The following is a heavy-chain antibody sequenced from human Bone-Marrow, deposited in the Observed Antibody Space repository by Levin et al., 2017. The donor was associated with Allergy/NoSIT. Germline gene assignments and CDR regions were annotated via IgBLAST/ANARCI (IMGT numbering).Heavy chain of an antibody. V-gene: IGHV3-74*01. J-gene: IGHJ4*02. Sequence: GGSLRLSCAASGFTFSSSWMHWVRQVPGKGLLWVSCINPDESDTTYADSVKGRFTISRDNAKNTLYLQMNSLRAEDTAVYYCARDFNWNYGYWGQGTLVTVSS. D-gene: IGHD1-7*01. CDR2: INPDESDT. CDR1: GFTFSSSW. CDR3: ARDFNWNYGY.